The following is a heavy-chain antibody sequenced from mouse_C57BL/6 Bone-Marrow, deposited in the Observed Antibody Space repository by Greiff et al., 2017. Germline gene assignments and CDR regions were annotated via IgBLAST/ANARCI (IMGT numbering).Heavy chain of an antibody. CDR1: GYTFTSYW. J-gene: IGHJ2*01. CDR2: INPSNGGT. CDR3: ASGLRGY. Sequence: QVHVKQPGTELVKPGASVKLSCKASGYTFTSYWMHWVKQRPGQGLAWIGNINPSNGGTNYNRKFTSKATLTVDKSSSTTYMQLSSLTSEDSAVYYCASGLRGYWDPGTTLTVSS. V-gene: IGHV1-53*01. D-gene: IGHD1-1*01.